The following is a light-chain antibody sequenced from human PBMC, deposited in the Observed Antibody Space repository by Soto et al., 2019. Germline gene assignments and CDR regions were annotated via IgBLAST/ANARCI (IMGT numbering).Light chain of an antibody. Sequence: DIQMTQSPSSLSASVGDRVTITCRASQSISSYLNWYQQKPGKAPKLLIYAASSLQSGVPSRFSGRGSGTDFTLTISRLQPEDFATYYCQQSYSTPVFGQGTKLEIK. J-gene: IGKJ2*01. V-gene: IGKV1-39*01. CDR1: QSISSY. CDR3: QQSYSTPV. CDR2: AAS.